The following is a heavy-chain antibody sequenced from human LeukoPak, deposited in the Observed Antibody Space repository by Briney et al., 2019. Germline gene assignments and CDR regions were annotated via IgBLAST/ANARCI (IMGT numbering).Heavy chain of an antibody. J-gene: IGHJ4*02. Sequence: PGGSLRLSCAASGFTFSSYSMNWVRQAPGKGLEWVSYISSSGSTIYYADSVKGRFTISRDNAKNSLYLQMNSLRAEDTAVYYCARYVRRSGYYLDWGQGTLVTVSS. CDR2: ISSSGSTI. CDR1: GFTFSSYS. CDR3: ARYVRRSGYYLD. D-gene: IGHD3-22*01. V-gene: IGHV3-48*04.